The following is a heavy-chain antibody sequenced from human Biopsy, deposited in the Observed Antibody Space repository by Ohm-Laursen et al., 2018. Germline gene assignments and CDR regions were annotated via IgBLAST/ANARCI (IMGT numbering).Heavy chain of an antibody. CDR3: ARDRIGGRGDPPDH. CDR2: MNPHSGNT. Sequence: ASVKVSCKASGYTFSRYDINWVRQAPGQGLEWMGWMNPHSGNTDSAQKFQGRVTMTSNTSISTAYMELSSLRSEDTAVYYCARDRIGGRGDPPDHWGQGTLVTVSS. D-gene: IGHD3-10*01. J-gene: IGHJ4*02. CDR1: GYTFSRYD. V-gene: IGHV1-8*01.